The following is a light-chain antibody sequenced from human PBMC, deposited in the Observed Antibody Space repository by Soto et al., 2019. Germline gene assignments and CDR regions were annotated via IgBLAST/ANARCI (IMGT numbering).Light chain of an antibody. CDR3: QQYNSYSWT. CDR1: QSISSW. CDR2: KAS. V-gene: IGKV1-5*03. Sequence: DIQMTQSPSTLSASVGDRVTITCRASQSISSWLAWYQQKPGKAPKLLIYKASSLESGVPSRFSGSGSGTEFTLTISSLRPDDFATYYCQQYNSYSWTFGQGTKGDIK. J-gene: IGKJ1*01.